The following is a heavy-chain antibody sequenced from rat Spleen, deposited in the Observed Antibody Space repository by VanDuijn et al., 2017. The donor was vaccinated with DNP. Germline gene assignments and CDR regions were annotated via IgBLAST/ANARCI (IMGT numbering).Heavy chain of an antibody. V-gene: IGHV2-16*01. CDR3: ARYYGYNYYAMDA. CDR2: MWYDGDT. Sequence: QVQLKESGPGLVQPSETLSLTCTVSGFSLTTYSVSWVRQPSGKGPEWMGKMWYDGDTAYNSALKSRLMFIKATSKSQVFLKLNRLQTEDTAMYFCARYYGYNYYAMDAWGQGTSVTVSS. D-gene: IGHD1-9*01. CDR1: GFSLTTYS. J-gene: IGHJ4*01.